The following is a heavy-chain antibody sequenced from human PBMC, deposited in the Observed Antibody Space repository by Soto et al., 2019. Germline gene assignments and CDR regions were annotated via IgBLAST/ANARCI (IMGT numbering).Heavy chain of an antibody. Sequence: SGGSLRLSCAASGFTFSSYGMHWVRQAPGKGLEWVAVISYDGSNKYYADSVKGRFTISRDNSKNTLYLQMNSLRAEDTAVYYCAKEGGQLEHTLDYYYYGMDVWGQGTTVTVSS. CDR2: ISYDGSNK. D-gene: IGHD6-13*01. CDR3: AKEGGQLEHTLDYYYYGMDV. CDR1: GFTFSSYG. J-gene: IGHJ6*02. V-gene: IGHV3-30*18.